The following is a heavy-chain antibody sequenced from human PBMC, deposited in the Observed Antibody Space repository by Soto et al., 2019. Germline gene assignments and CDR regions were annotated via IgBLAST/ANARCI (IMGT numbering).Heavy chain of an antibody. J-gene: IGHJ5*02. CDR3: ATGPKGAAMVFAWFDP. Sequence: EVQLLESGGGLVQPGGSLRLSCAASGFTFSSYAMSWVRQAPGKGLKWVSAISGSGGSTYYADSVKGRFTISRDNSKNTLYLQMSSLRAEDTAVYYCATGPKGAAMVFAWFDPWGQGTLVTVSS. V-gene: IGHV3-23*01. CDR1: GFTFSSYA. CDR2: ISGSGGST. D-gene: IGHD5-18*01.